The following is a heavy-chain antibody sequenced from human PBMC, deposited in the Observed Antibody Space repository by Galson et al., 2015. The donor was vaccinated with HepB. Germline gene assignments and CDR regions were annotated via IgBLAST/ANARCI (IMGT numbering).Heavy chain of an antibody. V-gene: IGHV3-64D*06. D-gene: IGHD1-26*01. CDR2: ISGNGGGT. J-gene: IGHJ4*02. CDR3: VKETWEVGGYHFDY. Sequence: SLRLSCAASGFTFRSYSIFWVRQAPGKGLEYVSAISGNGGGTYYADSVKGRFTVSRDNSKNTLYLQLSSLRAEDTAVYYCVKETWEVGGYHFDYWGQGALVTVSS. CDR1: GFTFRSYS.